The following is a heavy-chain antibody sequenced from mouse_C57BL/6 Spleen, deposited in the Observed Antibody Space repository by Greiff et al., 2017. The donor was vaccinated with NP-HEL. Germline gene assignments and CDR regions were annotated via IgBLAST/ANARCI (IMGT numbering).Heavy chain of an antibody. Sequence: VQLQQSGAELARPGASVKLSCKASGYTFTSYGISWVKQRTGQGLEWIGEIYPRSGNTYYNEKFKNKDTLTADKSSSTASMELRSLTSEDSAVYCSADGNSNSELDYFDYWGQGTTLTVSS. J-gene: IGHJ2*01. CDR1: GYTFTSYG. CDR3: ADGNSNSELDYFDY. V-gene: IGHV1-81*01. D-gene: IGHD2-5*01. CDR2: IYPRSGNT.